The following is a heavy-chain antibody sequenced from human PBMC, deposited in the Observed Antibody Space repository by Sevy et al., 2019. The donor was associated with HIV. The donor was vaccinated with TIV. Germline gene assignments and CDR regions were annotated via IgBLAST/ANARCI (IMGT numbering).Heavy chain of an antibody. Sequence: SETLSLTCTVSGYSISSGYYWGWIRQPPGKGLEWIGSIYHSGSTYYNPSLKSRVTISVATSKNRFSLKLSSVTAADTVVYYCARVGGDCTNGVCYTQEDYYYGMDVWGQGTTVTVSS. CDR3: ARVGGDCTNGVCYTQEDYYYGMDV. CDR1: GYSISSGYY. V-gene: IGHV4-38-2*02. CDR2: IYHSGST. J-gene: IGHJ6*02. D-gene: IGHD2-8*01.